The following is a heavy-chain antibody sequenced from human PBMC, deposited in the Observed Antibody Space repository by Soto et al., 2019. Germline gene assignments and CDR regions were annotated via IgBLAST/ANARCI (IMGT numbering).Heavy chain of an antibody. CDR2: IYYTGKT. CDR3: ARIILTGYYGLEP. J-gene: IGHJ5*02. V-gene: IGHV4-59*01. CDR1: GDSLTSYY. Sequence: QVQLQESGPGLVKPSETLSLTCGVSGDSLTSYYWTWVRQRPGKGLEWIGYIYYTGKTNYNPSLKSRVTISMDLSKNQFSLELRSLTAADTAVYYCARIILTGYYGLEPWGQGTLVIVSA. D-gene: IGHD3-9*01.